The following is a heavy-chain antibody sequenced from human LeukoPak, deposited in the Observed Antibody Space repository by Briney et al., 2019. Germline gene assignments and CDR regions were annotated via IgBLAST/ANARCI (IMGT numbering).Heavy chain of an antibody. CDR3: AKDGEGGYYYGSGSYFGP. CDR1: GFTFSSYA. CDR2: ISGSGGST. J-gene: IGHJ5*02. D-gene: IGHD3-10*01. Sequence: GGSLRLSCAASGFTFSSYAMSWVRQAPGKGLEWVSAISGSGGSTYYADSVKGRFTISRDNSKNTLYLQMNSLRAEDTAVYYCAKDGEGGYYYGSGSYFGPWGQGTLVTVSS. V-gene: IGHV3-23*01.